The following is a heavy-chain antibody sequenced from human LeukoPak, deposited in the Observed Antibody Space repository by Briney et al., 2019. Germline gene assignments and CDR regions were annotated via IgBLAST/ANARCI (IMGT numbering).Heavy chain of an antibody. V-gene: IGHV3-21*01. CDR2: ISSSSSYI. D-gene: IGHD4-17*01. Sequence: GGSLRLSCAASGFTFSSYSMNWVRQAPGKGLEWVSSISSSSSYIYYADSVKGRFTISRDNAKNSLYLQMNSLRAEDTAVYYCAREGALTVTKDAFDIWGQGTMVIVSS. CDR1: GFTFSSYS. J-gene: IGHJ3*02. CDR3: AREGALTVTKDAFDI.